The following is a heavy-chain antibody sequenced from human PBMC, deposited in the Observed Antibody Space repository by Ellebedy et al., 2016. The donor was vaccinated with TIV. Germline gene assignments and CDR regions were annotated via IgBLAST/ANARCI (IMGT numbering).Heavy chain of an antibody. CDR2: IYHSGST. CDR1: GGSISSYY. Sequence: SETLSLXCTVSGGSISSYYWSWIRQPPGKGLEWIGHIYHSGSTNYNPSLKSRVTISIDTSKNQFSLKLSSVTAADTAVYYCARALGRFYGSGATYFDLWGRGTLVTVSS. J-gene: IGHJ2*01. D-gene: IGHD3-10*01. V-gene: IGHV4-59*01. CDR3: ARALGRFYGSGATYFDL.